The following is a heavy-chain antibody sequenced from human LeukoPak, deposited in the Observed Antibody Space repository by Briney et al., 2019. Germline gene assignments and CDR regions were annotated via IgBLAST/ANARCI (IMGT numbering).Heavy chain of an antibody. D-gene: IGHD1-26*01. J-gene: IGHJ4*02. CDR2: IKEDGSEI. CDR3: ARDSKRWEEVDY. CDR1: GFTFSNYW. V-gene: IGHV3-7*01. Sequence: PGGSLRLSCVASGFTFSNYWMNWVRQAPGKGLEWVANIKEDGSEIYYVDSVKGRFTISRDNAKNSLYLQMNSLRAEDTAVYYCARDSKRWEEVDYWGQGTLVTVPS.